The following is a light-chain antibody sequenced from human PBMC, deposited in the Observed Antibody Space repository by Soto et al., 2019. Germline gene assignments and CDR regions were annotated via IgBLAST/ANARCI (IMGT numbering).Light chain of an antibody. CDR1: HDFNIY. CDR3: QQYDNLPTLN. J-gene: IGKJ4*01. Sequence: DIQMTQSPSSLSASVGDRVTITGQASHDFNIYLNVYQQKPGKAPKLLIYDASNLETGVPSRFSGSGSGTDFTFSISSLQPEDIATYYCQQYDNLPTLNFGGGTKVESK. V-gene: IGKV1-33*01. CDR2: DAS.